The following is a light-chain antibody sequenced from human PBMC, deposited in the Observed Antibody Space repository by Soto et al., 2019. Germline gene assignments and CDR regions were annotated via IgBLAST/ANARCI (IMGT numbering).Light chain of an antibody. CDR2: AAS. Sequence: EIVMTQSPATLSVSLGERATLSCRASQSVGTYLAWDQQKPGQPPSLLIFAASTRATGIPARFSGTGSGSDFTLTINGLQSEDFAVYSCQQYSDWPLVTFGGGTRVEIK. CDR3: QQYSDWPLVT. V-gene: IGKV3-15*01. J-gene: IGKJ4*01. CDR1: QSVGTY.